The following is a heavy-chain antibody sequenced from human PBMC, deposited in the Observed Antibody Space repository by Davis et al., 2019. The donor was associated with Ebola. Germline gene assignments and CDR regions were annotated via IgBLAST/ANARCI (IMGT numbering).Heavy chain of an antibody. V-gene: IGHV3-23*01. D-gene: IGHD1-1*01. CDR3: AREGPIPQLARAFDY. CDR2: ISGSGGST. Sequence: GESLKISCAASGFTFSSYAMSWVRQAPGKGLEWVSAISGSGGSTYYADSVKGRFTISRDNSKNTLYLQMNSLRAEDTAVYYCAREGPIPQLARAFDYWSQGTLVTVSS. J-gene: IGHJ4*02. CDR1: GFTFSSYA.